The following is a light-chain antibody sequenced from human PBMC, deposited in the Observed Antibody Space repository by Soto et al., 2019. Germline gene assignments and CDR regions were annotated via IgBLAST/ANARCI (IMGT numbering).Light chain of an antibody. CDR3: QLYNRNTWS. J-gene: IGKJ1*01. CDR2: GAS. Sequence: DIQMTQSPSTLSASVGGRVTITCRASQSVGTWVAWYQQKPGKAPKLLIYGASNLESGVPSRFSGSGSGTEFTLTITNLQPDDFATYFCQLYNRNTWSFGPGNKVDI. CDR1: QSVGTW. V-gene: IGKV1-5*01.